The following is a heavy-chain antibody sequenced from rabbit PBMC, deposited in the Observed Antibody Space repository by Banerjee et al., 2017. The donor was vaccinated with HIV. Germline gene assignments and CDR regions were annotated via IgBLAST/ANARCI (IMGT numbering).Heavy chain of an antibody. CDR1: GFSFSSSHY. V-gene: IGHV1S45*01. CDR3: AREGAYAGNGATFPYYFNL. CDR2: IYAGSSGDT. D-gene: IGHD6-1*01. Sequence: QEQLVESGGGLVQPEGSLTLTCKASGFSFSSSHYMCWVRQAPGKGLEWIACIYAGSSGDTYYASWAKGRFTISKTSSTTVTLQMTSLTAADTATYFCAREGAYAGNGATFPYYFNLWGPGTLVTVS. J-gene: IGHJ4*01.